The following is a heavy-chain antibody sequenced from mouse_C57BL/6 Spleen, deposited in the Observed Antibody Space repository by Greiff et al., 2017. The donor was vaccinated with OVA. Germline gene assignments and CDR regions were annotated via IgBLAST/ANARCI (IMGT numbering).Heavy chain of an antibody. CDR3: AKGGPYYFDY. J-gene: IGHJ2*01. Sequence: QVQLQQPGAELVMPGASVKLSCKASGYTFTSYWMHWVKQRPGQGLEWIGEIDPSGSYTNYNQKFKGKSTLTVDKSSSTAYMQLSSLTSEDSAVYYCAKGGPYYFDYWGQGTTLTVSS. V-gene: IGHV1-69*01. CDR2: IDPSGSYT. CDR1: GYTFTSYW.